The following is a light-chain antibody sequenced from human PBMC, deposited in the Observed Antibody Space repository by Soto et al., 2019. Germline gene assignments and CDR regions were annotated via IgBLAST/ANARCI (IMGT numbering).Light chain of an antibody. V-gene: IGLV2-14*01. CDR1: SGDVGHYNF. CDR3: SSFTTTTSLM. CDR2: EVS. Sequence: SVLTQPASVSGSTGQSITISCTGTSGDVGHYNFVSWYQQHPGKAPKLIIYEVSHRPSGVSNRFSASKSGNTASLIISGLQAEDEAYYYCSSFTTTTSLMFGGGTKVTVL. J-gene: IGLJ3*02.